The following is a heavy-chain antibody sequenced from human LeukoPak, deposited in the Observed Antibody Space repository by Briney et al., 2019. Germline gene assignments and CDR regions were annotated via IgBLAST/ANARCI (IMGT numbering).Heavy chain of an antibody. V-gene: IGHV4-34*01. J-gene: IGHJ4*02. CDR2: INHSGST. Sequence: SETLSLTCAVYGGSFSGYYWSWIRQPPGKGLEWIGEINHSGSTNYNPSLKSRVTISVDTSKNQFSLKLSSVTAADTAVYYCARHRVQYDYVWGSYRYLDYWGQGTLVTVSS. CDR1: GGSFSGYY. CDR3: ARHRVQYDYVWGSYRYLDY. D-gene: IGHD3-16*02.